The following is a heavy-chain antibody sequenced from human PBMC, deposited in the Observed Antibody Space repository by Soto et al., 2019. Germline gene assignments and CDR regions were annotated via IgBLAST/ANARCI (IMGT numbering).Heavy chain of an antibody. CDR3: GVLWFGELLQNWFDP. Sequence: GGSLRLSCAASGFTFSSYSMNWVRQAPGKGLEWVSSISSSSSYIYYADSVKGRFTISRDNAKNSLYLQMNSLRAEDTAVYYCGVLWFGELLQNWFDPWGQGTLVTVSS. D-gene: IGHD3-10*01. CDR1: GFTFSSYS. V-gene: IGHV3-21*01. CDR2: ISSSSSYI. J-gene: IGHJ5*02.